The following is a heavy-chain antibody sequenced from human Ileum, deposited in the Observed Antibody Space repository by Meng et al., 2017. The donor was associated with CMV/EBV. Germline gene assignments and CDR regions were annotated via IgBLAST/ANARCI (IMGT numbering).Heavy chain of an antibody. J-gene: IGHJ4*02. V-gene: IGHV3-23*03. CDR2: IYIGSSTT. CDR1: GFAFKSYS. Sequence: GESLKISCSASGFAFKSYSMNWVRQAPGKGLEWVAIIYIGSSTTIYADSVKGRFIISRDDSKNTLYLQMNSLRAEDTAVYYCAKDTAPDSRFNFDWWGQGTLVTVSS. CDR3: AKDTAPDSRFNFDW. D-gene: IGHD1-14*01.